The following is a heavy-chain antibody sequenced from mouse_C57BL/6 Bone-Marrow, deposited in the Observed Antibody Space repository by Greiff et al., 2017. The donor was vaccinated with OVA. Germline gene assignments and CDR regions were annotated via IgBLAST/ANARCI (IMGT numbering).Heavy chain of an antibody. V-gene: IGHV1-9*01. D-gene: IGHD2-4*01. CDR1: GYTFTGYW. Sequence: QVQLQQSGAELMKPGASVKLSCKATGYTFTGYWIEWVKQRPGHGLEWIGEILPGSGSTNYNENFNGKATFTADTSSNTAYMQLDSLTTEDAAVDYCARSRLRSFAYWGQGTLVTVSA. CDR3: ARSRLRSFAY. CDR2: ILPGSGST. J-gene: IGHJ3*01.